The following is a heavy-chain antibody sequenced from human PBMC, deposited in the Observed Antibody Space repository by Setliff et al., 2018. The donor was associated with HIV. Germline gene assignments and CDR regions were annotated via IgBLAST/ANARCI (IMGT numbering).Heavy chain of an antibody. CDR1: GYTFTSYG. J-gene: IGHJ6*04. D-gene: IGHD3-9*01. CDR3: ATVQDRHFDWFLFAH. Sequence: ASVKVSCKASGYTFTSYGISWVRQAPGQGLEWMGWINTNSGDTNYAEKFQGRVTMTRKTSISTAYMDLSRLKSHDTAVYYCATVQDRHFDWFLFAHWGKGTTVTVSS. CDR2: INTNSGDT. V-gene: IGHV1-2*02.